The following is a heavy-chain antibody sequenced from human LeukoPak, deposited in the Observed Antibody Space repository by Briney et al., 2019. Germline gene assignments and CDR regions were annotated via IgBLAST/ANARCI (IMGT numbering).Heavy chain of an antibody. V-gene: IGHV1-2*02. CDR2: INPNSGGT. Sequence: GASVKVSCKASGYTFTGYYMHWVRQAPGQGLEWMGWINPNSGGTFYAQKFQGRVTMTRDTSINTAYMELSSLRSDDTALYYCARVRIPVAAPPGHEFDYWGQGTLVTVSS. J-gene: IGHJ4*02. CDR3: ARVRIPVAAPPGHEFDY. D-gene: IGHD6-19*01. CDR1: GYTFTGYY.